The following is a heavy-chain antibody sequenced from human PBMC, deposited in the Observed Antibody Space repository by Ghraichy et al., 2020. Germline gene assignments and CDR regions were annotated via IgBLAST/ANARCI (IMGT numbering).Heavy chain of an antibody. D-gene: IGHD6-25*01. Sequence: SQTLSLTCSVSDGSISSTSYSWGWIRQSPGKGLEWIGSVYPGGNTYYNPSLESGVNISVDTSKNQFSLKLRSVTAADTAVYYCARRGVGAAAGKDVWGKGTTVTVSS. J-gene: IGHJ6*04. CDR2: VYPGGNT. CDR3: ARRGVGAAAGKDV. V-gene: IGHV4-39*01. CDR1: DGSISSTSYS.